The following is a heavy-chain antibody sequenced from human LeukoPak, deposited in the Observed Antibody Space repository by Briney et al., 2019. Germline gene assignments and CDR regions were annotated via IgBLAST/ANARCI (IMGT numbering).Heavy chain of an antibody. CDR3: AKVRYSSGWYTYSPDY. CDR2: ISGSGGST. J-gene: IGHJ4*02. CDR1: GFTFSSYA. Sequence: GGSLRLSCAASGFTFSSYAMSWVRQAPGKGLEWVSAISGSGGSTYYADSVKGRFTISRDNSKNTLYLQMNSLRAEDTAVYYCAKVRYSSGWYTYSPDYWGQGTLVTASS. D-gene: IGHD6-19*01. V-gene: IGHV3-23*01.